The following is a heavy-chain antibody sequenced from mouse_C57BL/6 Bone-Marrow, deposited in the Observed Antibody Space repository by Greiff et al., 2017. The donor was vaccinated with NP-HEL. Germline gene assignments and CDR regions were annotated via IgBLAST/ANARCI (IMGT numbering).Heavy chain of an antibody. CDR3: TRGLRRSSY. J-gene: IGHJ2*01. D-gene: IGHD1-1*01. V-gene: IGHV1-15*01. CDR2: IDPETGGT. Sequence: VKLMESGAELVRPGASVTLSCKASGYTFTDYEMHWVKQTPVHGLEWIGAIDPETGGTAYNQKFKGKAILTADKSSSTAYMELRSLTSEDSAVYYCTRGLRRSSYWGQGTTLTVSS. CDR1: GYTFTDYE.